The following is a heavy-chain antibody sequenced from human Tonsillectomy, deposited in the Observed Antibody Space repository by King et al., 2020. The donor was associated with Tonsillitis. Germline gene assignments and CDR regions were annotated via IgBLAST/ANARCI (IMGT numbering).Heavy chain of an antibody. CDR3: ARDGDDGSGYYYAAAEY. Sequence: VQLVESGGGVVQPGRSLRPSCTTSGFTFSDYGMHWVRQAPGKGLEWVAVIWYDGSNKNYADSVKGRFTISRDDSKNTLYLQMSSLRAEDTAVYYCARDGDDGSGYYYAAAEYWGQGTLVTVSS. V-gene: IGHV3-33*01. CDR1: GFTFSDYG. J-gene: IGHJ4*02. D-gene: IGHD3-22*01. CDR2: IWYDGSNK.